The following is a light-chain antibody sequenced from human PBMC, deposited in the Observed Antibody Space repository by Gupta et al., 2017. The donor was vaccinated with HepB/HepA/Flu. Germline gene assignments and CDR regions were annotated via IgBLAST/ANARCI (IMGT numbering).Light chain of an antibody. Sequence: DIVMTQSPDSLAVSLGKRATINCKSSQSILHSSSSKNYLAWYQQKPGQPPKLLIYWASTRESGVPDRFSGSGSGTDFTLTISSRQAEDVAVYYCQQDDSPLPFTFGHGTKVDIK. CDR1: QSILHSSSSKNY. CDR2: WAS. J-gene: IGKJ3*01. V-gene: IGKV4-1*01. CDR3: QQDDSPLPFT.